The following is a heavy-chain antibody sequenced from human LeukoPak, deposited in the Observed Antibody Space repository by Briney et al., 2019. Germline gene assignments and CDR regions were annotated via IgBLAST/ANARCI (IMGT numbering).Heavy chain of an antibody. CDR1: GGSISSSNW. V-gene: IGHV4-4*02. D-gene: IGHD3-10*01. Sequence: SETLSLTCTVSGGSISSSNWWSWVRQPPGKGLEWIGEIYHSGSTNYNPSLKSRVTISVDKSKNQFSLKLSSVTAADTAVYYCARVVQVRGVKKFDPWGQGTLVTVSS. CDR3: ARVVQVRGVKKFDP. CDR2: IYHSGST. J-gene: IGHJ5*02.